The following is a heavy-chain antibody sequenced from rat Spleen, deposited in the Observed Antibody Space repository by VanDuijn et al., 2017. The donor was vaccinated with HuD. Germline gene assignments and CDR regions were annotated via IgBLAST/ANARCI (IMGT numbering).Heavy chain of an antibody. CDR3: ARRHYGYTDYFDY. CDR2: IIYDGGRT. CDR1: GFTLSDYN. J-gene: IGHJ2*01. D-gene: IGHD1-9*01. V-gene: IGHV5S10*01. Sequence: EVQLVESGGGLVQPGRSLKLSCEVSGFTLSDYNMAWVRQAPRKGLEWVATIIYDGGRTYYRDSVKGRFTISTDNAKSTLSLQMDSLRSEDTATYYCARRHYGYTDYFDYWGQGVMVTVSS.